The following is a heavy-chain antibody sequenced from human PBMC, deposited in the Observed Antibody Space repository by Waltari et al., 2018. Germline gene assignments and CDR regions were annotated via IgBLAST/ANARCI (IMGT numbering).Heavy chain of an antibody. CDR2: IYHSGST. CDR3: ARGSRCSGGSCYAPLYNWFDP. Sequence: QVQLQESGPGLVKPSETLSLTCTVSGYSISSGYYWGWIRQPPGKGLEWIGSIYHSGSTYYNPSLKSRVTISVDTSKNQFSLKLSSVTAADTAVYYCARGSRCSGGSCYAPLYNWFDPWGQGTLVTVSS. CDR1: GYSISSGYY. V-gene: IGHV4-38-2*02. J-gene: IGHJ5*02. D-gene: IGHD2-15*01.